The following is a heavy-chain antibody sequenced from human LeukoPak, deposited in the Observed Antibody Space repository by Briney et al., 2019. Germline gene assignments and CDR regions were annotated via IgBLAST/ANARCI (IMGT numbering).Heavy chain of an antibody. V-gene: IGHV4-4*07. D-gene: IGHD5-18*01. CDR2: IYTSGST. CDR3: ARLKPDGYSDDY. Sequence: SETLSLTCTASGGSFSSYYRSWIRQPAGKGLEWIGRIYTSGSTKYNPSLKSRVTMSVDTSKNQFSLKLSCVTAADTAVYYCARLKPDGYSDDYWGQGTLVTVSS. CDR1: GGSFSSYY. J-gene: IGHJ4*02.